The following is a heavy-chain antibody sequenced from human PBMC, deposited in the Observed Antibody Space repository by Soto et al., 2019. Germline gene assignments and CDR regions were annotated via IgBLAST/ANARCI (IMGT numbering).Heavy chain of an antibody. CDR2: IWYDGSNK. CDR3: ARGGILTGYYPNDY. CDR1: GFTFSSYG. V-gene: IGHV3-33*01. D-gene: IGHD3-9*01. J-gene: IGHJ4*02. Sequence: VGSLRLSCAASGFTFSSYGMHWVRQAPGKGLEWVAVIWYDGSNKYYADSVKGRFTISRDNSKNTLYLQMNSLRAEDTAVYYCARGGILTGYYPNDYWGQGTLVTVSS.